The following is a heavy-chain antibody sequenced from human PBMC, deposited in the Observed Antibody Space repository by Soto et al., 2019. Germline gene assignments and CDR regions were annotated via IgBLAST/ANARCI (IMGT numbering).Heavy chain of an antibody. CDR2: ISGSGGST. J-gene: IGHJ6*03. V-gene: IGHV3-23*01. D-gene: IGHD3-3*01. CDR3: AKLATGVVIIGRSDYYYMDV. CDR1: GFTFNNYG. Sequence: GGSLRLSCAASGFTFNNYGMHWVRQAPGKGLEWVSAISGSGGSTYYADSVKGRFTISRDNSKNTLYLQMNSLRAEDTAVYYCAKLATGVVIIGRSDYYYMDVWGKGTTVTVSS.